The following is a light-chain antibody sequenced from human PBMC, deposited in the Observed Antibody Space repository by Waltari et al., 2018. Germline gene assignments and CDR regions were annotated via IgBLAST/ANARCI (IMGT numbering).Light chain of an antibody. V-gene: IGLV2-14*01. CDR3: SSYSRSSTLVV. Sequence: QSALTQPASVSGSPGQSITISCTGTSNDIGLYDYVSWYQQYPGKATKLIIYDVSNRPSGVSNRFSGSKSGNTASLTISGLQAEDEADYYCSSYSRSSTLVVFGGGAKLTV. J-gene: IGLJ3*02. CDR2: DVS. CDR1: SNDIGLYDY.